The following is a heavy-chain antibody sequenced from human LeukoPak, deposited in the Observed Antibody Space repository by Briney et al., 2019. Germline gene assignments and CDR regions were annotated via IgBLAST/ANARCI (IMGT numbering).Heavy chain of an antibody. J-gene: IGHJ4*02. CDR3: ARDDIIVGATTLDY. CDR2: ISSDGSNK. V-gene: IGHV3-30*04. Sequence: GSLRLSCEASGFIFSTYAMHWVRQAPGKGLEWLAVISSDGSNKYHVDSVKGRFTISRDNSKNTLYLEMDSVRLGDTAVYYCARDDIIVGATTLDYWGQGTLVTVSS. CDR1: GFIFSTYA. D-gene: IGHD1-26*01.